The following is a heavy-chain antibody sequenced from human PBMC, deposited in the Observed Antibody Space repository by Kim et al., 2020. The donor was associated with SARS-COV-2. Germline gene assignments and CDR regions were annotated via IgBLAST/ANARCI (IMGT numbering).Heavy chain of an antibody. D-gene: IGHD1-7*01. CDR1: GFPLRNYM. V-gene: IGHV3-23*01. CDR2: ISGGGDTT. CDR3: AREIRGTTILRYFDY. J-gene: IGHJ4*02. Sequence: GGSLRLSCVASGFPLRNYMMTWVRQVPGKGLEWVSTISGGGDTTYYADSVKGRFSISRDNSRNTVFLQMNSLRAEDTALYYCAREIRGTTILRYFDYWGPETLVTVSS.